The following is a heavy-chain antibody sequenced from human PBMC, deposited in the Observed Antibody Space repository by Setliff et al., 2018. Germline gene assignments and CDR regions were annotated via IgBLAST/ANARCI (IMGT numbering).Heavy chain of an antibody. CDR2: IIPVFRTA. D-gene: IGHD3-22*01. CDR1: GGTFRTDG. V-gene: IGHV1-69*13. Sequence: GASVKVSCKASGGTFRTDGFSWVRQAPGQGLEWMGRIIPVFRTANYAQKFRGRVTITADEVARTAYMELSTLRSEDTAVYYCARDTRDKYGSSGYYLSLDSWGQGSLVTVSS. CDR3: ARDTRDKYGSSGYYLSLDS. J-gene: IGHJ4*02.